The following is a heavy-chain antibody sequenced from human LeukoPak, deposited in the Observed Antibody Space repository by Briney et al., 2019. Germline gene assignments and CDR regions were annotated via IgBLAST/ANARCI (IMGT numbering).Heavy chain of an antibody. Sequence: SETLSLTCAVYGGSFSGYYWSWIRQPPGKGLEWIGEINHSGSTNYNPSLKSRVTISVDTSKNQFSLKLSSVTAADTAVYYCARSTRWYFEYFGQGTLV. CDR3: ARSTRWYFEY. V-gene: IGHV4-34*01. J-gene: IGHJ4*02. CDR1: GGSFSGYY. CDR2: INHSGST. D-gene: IGHD6-13*01.